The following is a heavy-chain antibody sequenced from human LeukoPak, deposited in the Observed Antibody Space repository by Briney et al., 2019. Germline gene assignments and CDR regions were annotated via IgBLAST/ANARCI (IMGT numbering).Heavy chain of an antibody. D-gene: IGHD3-16*01. V-gene: IGHV3-69-1*02. Sequence: GGSLRLSCSASGFTFSDYDMNWVRQAPGKGLEWVSSISGLSTHIYYGASVKGRFSISRDNAKNSVYLHMNRLGVEATAIYYCGRAFPPLRTSSAGDLWGQGILVTVSS. CDR1: GFTFSDYD. CDR2: ISGLSTHI. J-gene: IGHJ4*02. CDR3: GRAFPPLRTSSAGDL.